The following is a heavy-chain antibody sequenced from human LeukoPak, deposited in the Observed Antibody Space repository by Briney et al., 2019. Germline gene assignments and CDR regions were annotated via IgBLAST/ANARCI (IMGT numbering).Heavy chain of an antibody. J-gene: IGHJ4*02. CDR2: IWYDGSNK. CDR1: GVTFRSYG. CDR3: AREARDGYNSYFDY. V-gene: IGHV3-33*01. Sequence: PGRSLRLSCAASGVTFRSYGMHWVRQAPGKGLEWVAVIWYDGSNKYYADSVKGRFTISRDNSKNTLYLQMNSLRAEDTAVYYCAREARDGYNSYFDYWGQGTLVTVSS. D-gene: IGHD5-24*01.